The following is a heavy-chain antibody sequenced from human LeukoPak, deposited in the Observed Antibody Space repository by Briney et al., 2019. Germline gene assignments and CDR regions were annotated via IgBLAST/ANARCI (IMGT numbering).Heavy chain of an antibody. V-gene: IGHV1-69*05. J-gene: IGHJ4*02. Sequence: SVNVSCKASGGTFSSYAISWVRQAPGQGLEWMGGIIPIFGTANYAQKFQGRVTITTDESTSTAYMELSSLRSEDTAVYYCARFGADYYDSSGYPTDDYWGQGTLVTVSS. D-gene: IGHD3-22*01. CDR3: ARFGADYYDSSGYPTDDY. CDR1: GGTFSSYA. CDR2: IIPIFGTA.